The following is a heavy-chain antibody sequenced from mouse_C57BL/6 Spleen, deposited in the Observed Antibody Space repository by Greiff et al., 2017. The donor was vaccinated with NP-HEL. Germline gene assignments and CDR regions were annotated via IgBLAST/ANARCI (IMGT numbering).Heavy chain of an antibody. CDR1: GYSITSGYD. J-gene: IGHJ3*01. CDR3: AGGSSPWFAY. CDR2: ISYSGST. Sequence: EVKLQESGPGMVKPSQSLSLTCTVTGYSITSGYDWHWIRHFPGNKLEWMGYISYSGSTNYNPSLKSRISITHDTSKNHFFLKLNSVTTEDTATYYCAGGSSPWFAYWGQGTLVTVSA. V-gene: IGHV3-1*01. D-gene: IGHD1-1*01.